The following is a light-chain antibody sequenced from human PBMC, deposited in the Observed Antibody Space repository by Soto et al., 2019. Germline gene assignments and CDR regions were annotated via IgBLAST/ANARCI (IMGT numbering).Light chain of an antibody. J-gene: IGKJ5*01. CDR3: QQLYTLPFP. Sequence: DIQLTQSPSLLSASIGDRVTITCRASHDISTFLAWYQQKPGKAPKLLIYEASTLQRGVPSRFSGSGSGTEFTLTISGLLPEDFAAYHCQQLYTLPFPFGQGTRL. CDR1: HDISTF. V-gene: IGKV1-9*01. CDR2: EAS.